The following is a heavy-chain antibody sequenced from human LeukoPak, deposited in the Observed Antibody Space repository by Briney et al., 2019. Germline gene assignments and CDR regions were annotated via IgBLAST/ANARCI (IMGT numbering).Heavy chain of an antibody. CDR3: ARDGGYSSGSSDY. CDR1: VYTFSNYV. J-gene: IGHJ4*02. D-gene: IGHD6-19*01. Sequence: GASVKVSCKASVYTFSNYVISGVRQAPGQGREWVGWISANNGYTKYAQKFQGSVTMNTDTTTTTAYMEVKSLRSDDTAVFYCARDGGYSSGSSDYWGQGTLVTVSS. V-gene: IGHV1-18*01. CDR2: ISANNGYT.